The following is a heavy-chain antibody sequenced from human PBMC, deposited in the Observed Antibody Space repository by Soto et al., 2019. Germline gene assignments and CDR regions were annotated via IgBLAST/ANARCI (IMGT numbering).Heavy chain of an antibody. Sequence: QVQLQQWGAGLLKPSETLSLTCAVYGGSFSGYYWSWIRQPPGKGLEWIGEINHSGSTNYNPSLKSRVTISVDTSKNQFSLKLSAVTAADTAVYYCAREQTLAVVVVPATADDAFDIWGQGTMVTVSS. V-gene: IGHV4-34*01. CDR3: AREQTLAVVVVPATADDAFDI. CDR1: GGSFSGYY. CDR2: INHSGST. D-gene: IGHD2-15*01. J-gene: IGHJ3*02.